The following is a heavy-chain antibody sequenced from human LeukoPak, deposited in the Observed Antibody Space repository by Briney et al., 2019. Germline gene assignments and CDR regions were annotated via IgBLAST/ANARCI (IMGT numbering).Heavy chain of an antibody. V-gene: IGHV3-21*04. J-gene: IGHJ6*03. CDR2: ISSSSSYI. D-gene: IGHD3-9*01. Sequence: GGSLRLSCAASGFTFNRYSMNWVRQAPGKGLEWVSSISSSSSYIYYADSVKGRFIISRDNAKNSLSLQMNSLRSEDTAVYYCARAESAGYFYYYYYMDVWGKGTTVTVSS. CDR1: GFTFNRYS. CDR3: ARAESAGYFYYYYYMDV.